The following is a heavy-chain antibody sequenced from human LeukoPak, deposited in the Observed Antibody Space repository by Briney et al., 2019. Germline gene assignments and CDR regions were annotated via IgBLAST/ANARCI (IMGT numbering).Heavy chain of an antibody. CDR2: ISGSGGST. J-gene: IGHJ4*02. Sequence: GGSLRLSCAASGFTFSSYGMSWVRQAPGKGLEWVSAISGSGGSTYYADSVKGRFTISRDNAKSSLYLQMDSLRVEDTGVYYCARVGRSCGATSCYPHPFDSWGQGTLVTVSS. V-gene: IGHV3-23*01. D-gene: IGHD2-2*01. CDR3: ARVGRSCGATSCYPHPFDS. CDR1: GFTFSSYG.